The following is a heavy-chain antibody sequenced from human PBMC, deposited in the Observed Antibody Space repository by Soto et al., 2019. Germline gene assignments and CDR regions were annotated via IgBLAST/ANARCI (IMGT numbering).Heavy chain of an antibody. CDR2: INLSDGST. CDR3: MSDRAGATADS. V-gene: IGHV1-46*01. D-gene: IGHD3-10*01. Sequence: QVQLVQSGAEVKMPGASVKVTCKASGHSFTRPSDYMHWVRQAPGQGLEWVGIINLSDGSTSYAQRSQGRVTLTSDTSTSTVYMELSSLSSDDTAIYYCMSDRAGATADSWGQGTLVTVSS. J-gene: IGHJ5*01. CDR1: GHSFTRPSDY.